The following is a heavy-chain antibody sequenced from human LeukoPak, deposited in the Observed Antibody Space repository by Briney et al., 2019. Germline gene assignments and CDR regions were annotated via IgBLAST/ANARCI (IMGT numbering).Heavy chain of an antibody. J-gene: IGHJ4*02. CDR2: IRYDGSNK. V-gene: IGHV3-30*02. D-gene: IGHD4-17*01. CDR3: AKDLFSLGPSYLTTGTLDY. CDR1: GFTFSSYG. Sequence: GGSLRLSCAASGFTFSSYGMHWVRQAPGKGLDWVAFIRYDGSNKYYADSVTGRFTISRDNSKNTLYLQMNSLRAEDTAVYYCAKDLFSLGPSYLTTGTLDYWGQGTLVTVSS.